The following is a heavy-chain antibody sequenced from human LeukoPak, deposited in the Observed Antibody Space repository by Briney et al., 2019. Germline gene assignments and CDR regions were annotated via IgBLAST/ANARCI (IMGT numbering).Heavy chain of an antibody. CDR3: ARRIGQLVRRQNNWFDP. J-gene: IGHJ5*02. Sequence: SETLSLTCAVYGGSFSGYYWSWIRQPPGKGLEWIGEINHSGSTNYNPSLKSRVTISVDTSKNQFSLKLSSVTAADTAVYYCARRIGQLVRRQNNWFDPWGQGTLVTVSS. CDR2: INHSGST. V-gene: IGHV4-34*01. CDR1: GGSFSGYY. D-gene: IGHD6-13*01.